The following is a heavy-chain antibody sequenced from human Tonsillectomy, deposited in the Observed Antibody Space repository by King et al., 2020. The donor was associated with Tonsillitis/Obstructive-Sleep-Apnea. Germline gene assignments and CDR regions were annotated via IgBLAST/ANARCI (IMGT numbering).Heavy chain of an antibody. CDR1: GFTFSNAW. Sequence: VQLVESGGGLVKPGGSLRLSCAASGFTFSNAWMSWVRQAPGKGLEWVGRIKSKTDGGTTDYAAPVKGRFTISRDDSKNTLYLQMNSLKTEDTAVYYCTTESPKISMVAYWGQGTLVTVSS. D-gene: IGHD3-3*02. J-gene: IGHJ4*02. CDR3: TTESPKISMVAY. CDR2: IKSKTDGGTT. V-gene: IGHV3-15*01.